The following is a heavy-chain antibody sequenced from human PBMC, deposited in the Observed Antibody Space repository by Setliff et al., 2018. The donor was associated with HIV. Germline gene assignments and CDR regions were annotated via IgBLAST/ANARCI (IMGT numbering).Heavy chain of an antibody. Sequence: ASVKVSCKASGYTFTGYYMHWVRQAPGQGLEWMGWINPNSGGTNYAQKFQGRVTMTRDTSISTAYMELSRLRSDDTAVYYCARDVSWRVRTYIDYWGQGALVTVSS. CDR2: INPNSGGT. V-gene: IGHV1-2*02. CDR1: GYTFTGYY. CDR3: ARDVSWRVRTYIDY. J-gene: IGHJ4*02. D-gene: IGHD3-3*01.